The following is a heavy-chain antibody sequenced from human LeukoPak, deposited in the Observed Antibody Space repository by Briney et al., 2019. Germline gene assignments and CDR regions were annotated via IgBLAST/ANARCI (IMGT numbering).Heavy chain of an antibody. V-gene: IGHV1-69*04. Sequence: GASVKVSCKASGGTFSSYALSWVRQAPGHGLEWMGRIIPILGIANYAQKFQGRVTITADKSTSTAYMGLNSLRAEDTAVYYCAKKIDPLGVVPHQACFDSWGQGTLVTVSS. J-gene: IGHJ4*02. CDR2: IIPILGIA. CDR3: AKKIDPLGVVPHQACFDS. CDR1: GGTFSSYA. D-gene: IGHD3-3*01.